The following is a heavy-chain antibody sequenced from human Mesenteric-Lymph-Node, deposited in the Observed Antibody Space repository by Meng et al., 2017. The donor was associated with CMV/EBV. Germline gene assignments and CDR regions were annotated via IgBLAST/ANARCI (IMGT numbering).Heavy chain of an antibody. Sequence: SETLSLTCTVSGGSISSGGYYWSWIRQHPGKGLEWIGYIYYSGSTYYNPSLKSRVTISVDTSKNQFSLKLSSVTAADTAVYYCARDRVSRYYYYYGMDVWGQGTTVTVSS. CDR3: ARDRVSRYYYYYGMDV. CDR2: IYYSGST. V-gene: IGHV4-31*03. CDR1: GGSISSGGYY. J-gene: IGHJ6*02. D-gene: IGHD2-8*01.